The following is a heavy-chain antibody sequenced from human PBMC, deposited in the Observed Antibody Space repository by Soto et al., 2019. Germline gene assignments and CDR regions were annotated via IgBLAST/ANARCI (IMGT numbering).Heavy chain of an antibody. V-gene: IGHV3-30-3*01. CDR3: ARVPPGNNFFSFSVWDF. CDR2: ISYEGSNT. J-gene: IGHJ6*03. Sequence: GGSLRLSCVASGFTFDTYGVHWVRQAPGKGLQWVALISYEGSNTYYADSVRGRFTISRDNSKNTLYLQMNTLKPEDTGLYYCARVPPGNNFFSFSVWDFWGKGPSVTVS. CDR1: GFTFDTYG. D-gene: IGHD3-16*01.